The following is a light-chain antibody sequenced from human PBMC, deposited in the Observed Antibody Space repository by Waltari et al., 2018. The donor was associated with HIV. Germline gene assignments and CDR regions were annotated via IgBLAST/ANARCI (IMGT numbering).Light chain of an antibody. CDR1: SHDLGRSDY. V-gene: IGLV2-14*01. CDR3: SSYVLNSTPYV. J-gene: IGLJ1*01. Sequence: QSALTQPASVSGSPGQSITIPCTGTSHDLGRSDYVSWYQHHPGNAPKRVIYEVTNRPSGISNRFSGSKSGNTASLTISGLQAEDEADYYCSSYVLNSTPYVFGSGTKVTVL. CDR2: EVT.